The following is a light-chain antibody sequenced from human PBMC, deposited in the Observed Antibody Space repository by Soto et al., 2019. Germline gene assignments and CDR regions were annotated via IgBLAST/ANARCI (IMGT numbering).Light chain of an antibody. CDR1: QNINNY. Sequence: DIEMTQPPSSLSASLGDRVTITCQASQNINNYLKWYQQKPGRAPKLLIYDASNLEAGVPSRFRGSGSGTDFTFTISRLQPEDIETYYCQQYNSYPWTFGQGTKVDIK. J-gene: IGKJ1*01. V-gene: IGKV1-33*01. CDR2: DAS. CDR3: QQYNSYPWT.